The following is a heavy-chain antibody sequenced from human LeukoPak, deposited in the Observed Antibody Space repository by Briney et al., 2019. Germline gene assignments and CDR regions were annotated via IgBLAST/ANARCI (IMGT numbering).Heavy chain of an antibody. CDR1: GGPISSSSYY. V-gene: IGHV4-39*01. D-gene: IGHD4-17*01. J-gene: IGHJ4*02. CDR3: ARLLYGDYAFDY. CDR2: IYYSGST. Sequence: SETLSLTCTVSGGPISSSSYYWGWIRQPPGKGLEWIGTIYYSGSTYYNPSLKSRVTISVDTSKNQFSLKLSSVTAADTAVYYCARLLYGDYAFDYWGQGTLVTVSS.